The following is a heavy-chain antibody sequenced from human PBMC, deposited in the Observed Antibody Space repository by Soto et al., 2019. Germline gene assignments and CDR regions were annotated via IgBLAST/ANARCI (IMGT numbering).Heavy chain of an antibody. Sequence: QVQVVESGGGLVKPGGSLRLSCAASGFTFGDYYMSWIRQAPGKGLEWVSYISTTGTYTTFADSVKGRFTISRDNAKNSLFLQMDSLRAEDTAVYYCARINYYGSSGYSLGWFDPWGQGTLVTVSS. V-gene: IGHV3-11*05. CDR3: ARINYYGSSGYSLGWFDP. CDR1: GFTFGDYY. J-gene: IGHJ5*02. D-gene: IGHD3-22*01. CDR2: ISTTGTYT.